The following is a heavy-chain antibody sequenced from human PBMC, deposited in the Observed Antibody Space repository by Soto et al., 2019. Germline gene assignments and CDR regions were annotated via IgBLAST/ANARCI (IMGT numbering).Heavy chain of an antibody. V-gene: IGHV3-23*01. D-gene: IGHD5-12*01. CDR2: ISGSGGST. CDR3: AKDLSGYDLYYFDY. Sequence: GGSLRLSCAASGFTFSSYSMNWVRQAPGKGLEWVSAISGSGGSTYYADSVKGRFTISRDNSKNTLYLQMNSPRAEDTAVYYCAKDLSGYDLYYFDYWGQGTLVTVSS. J-gene: IGHJ4*02. CDR1: GFTFSSYS.